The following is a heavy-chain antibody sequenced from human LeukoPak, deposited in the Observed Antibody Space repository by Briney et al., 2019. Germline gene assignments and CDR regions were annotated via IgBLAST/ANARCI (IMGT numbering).Heavy chain of an antibody. CDR1: GYTFTSYG. V-gene: IGHV1-18*01. CDR3: ARAGNYYYYMDV. CDR2: ISAYNGNT. D-gene: IGHD1-1*01. J-gene: IGHJ6*03. Sequence: ASVKVSCKASGYTFTSYGISWVRHAPGQGLEWMGWISAYNGNTNYARKLQGRVTMTTDTSTSTAYMELRSLRSDDTAVYYCARAGNYYYYMDVWGKGTTVTVSS.